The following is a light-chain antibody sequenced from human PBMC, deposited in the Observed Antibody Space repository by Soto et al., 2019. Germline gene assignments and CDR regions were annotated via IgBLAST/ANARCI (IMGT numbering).Light chain of an antibody. J-gene: IGKJ4*01. CDR2: GAS. CDR3: QQYKNGPVT. CDR1: QSVTSN. Sequence: EIVMTQSPATLSVSPGERVTFSCRASQSVTSNLAWYQHKPGQAPRLLIYGASTGATGIPARFSGSGSGTEFPLTINSLQSEDFAIYYCQQYKNGPVTFGGGTKVEIQ. V-gene: IGKV3-15*01.